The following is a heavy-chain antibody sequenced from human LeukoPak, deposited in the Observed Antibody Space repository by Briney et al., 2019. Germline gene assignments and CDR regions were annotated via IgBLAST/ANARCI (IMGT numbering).Heavy chain of an antibody. CDR3: ARGLRGYSDY. J-gene: IGHJ4*02. CDR2: IYYSGST. Sequence: SETLSLTCTVSGGSISSSSYYWSWIRQPPGKGLEWIGYIYYSGSTNYNPSLKSRVTISVDTSKNQFSLKLSSVTAADTAVYYCARGLRGYSDYWGQGTLVTVSS. V-gene: IGHV4-61*01. D-gene: IGHD5-18*01. CDR1: GGSISSSSYY.